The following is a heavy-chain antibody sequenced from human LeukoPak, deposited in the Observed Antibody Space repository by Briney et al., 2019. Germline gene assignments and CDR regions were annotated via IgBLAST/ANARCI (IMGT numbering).Heavy chain of an antibody. CDR2: INTKTGNP. J-gene: IGHJ4*02. CDR1: GYTFTSIA. D-gene: IGHD1-26*01. CDR3: ASGATFDY. Sequence: ASVKVSCKASGYTFTSIAMNWVRQAPGQGLEWMGWINTKTGNPTYAHGVTGRFVFSLDTSVSKAYLQISGLKGEDTAVYYCASGATFDYWGQGTLVTVSS. V-gene: IGHV7-4-1*02.